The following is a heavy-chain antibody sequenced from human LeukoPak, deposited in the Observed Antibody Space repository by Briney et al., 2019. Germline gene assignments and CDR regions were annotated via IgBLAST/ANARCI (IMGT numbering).Heavy chain of an antibody. V-gene: IGHV4-61*02. J-gene: IGHJ4*02. D-gene: IGHD4-4*01. Sequence: PSETLSLTCTVSGGSTSSGDYYWSWIRQPAGKGLEWIGRIYTSGSTNYNPSLKSRVTMSVDTSKNQFSLKLSSVTAADTAVYYCAREAVYRNSPPPPFFDYWGQGTLVTVSS. CDR3: AREAVYRNSPPPPFFDY. CDR2: IYTSGST. CDR1: GGSTSSGDYY.